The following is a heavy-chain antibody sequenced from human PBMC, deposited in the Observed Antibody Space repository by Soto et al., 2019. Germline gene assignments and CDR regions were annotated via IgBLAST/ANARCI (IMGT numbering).Heavy chain of an antibody. CDR3: ARRSWSIIYPVSAFNV. CDR2: INHSGST. CDR1: GDSFMGYY. J-gene: IGHJ3*01. Sequence: PSETLSLTCAVYGDSFMGYYWSWIRPPPGKGLEWIGEINHSGSTNYNPSLKSRVTISVDTSKNQFSLKLNSVTAADTAVFYCARRSWSIIYPVSAFNVWGQGTMVTVSS. V-gene: IGHV4-34*01. D-gene: IGHD6-13*01.